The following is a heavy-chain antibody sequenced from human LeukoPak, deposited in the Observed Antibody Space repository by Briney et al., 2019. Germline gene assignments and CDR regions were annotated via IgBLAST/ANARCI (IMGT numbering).Heavy chain of an antibody. CDR1: GFTFTGHT. J-gene: IGHJ4*02. D-gene: IGHD6-13*01. Sequence: GGSLRLSCAASGFTFTGHTMNWVRQAPGKGLEWLSHIGIDATTVYYADSVKGRFTISRDNVKNSIYLQMNSLRAEDTALYYCVRGGSSRSWLADYWGQGTLVTVSS. V-gene: IGHV3-48*01. CDR3: VRGGSSRSWLADY. CDR2: IGIDATTV.